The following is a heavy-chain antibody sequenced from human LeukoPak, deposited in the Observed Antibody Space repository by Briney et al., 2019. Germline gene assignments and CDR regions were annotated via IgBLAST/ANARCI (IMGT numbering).Heavy chain of an antibody. CDR3: ARFPKGSGWYGGSYYYYGMDV. V-gene: IGHV1-69*04. J-gene: IGHJ6*02. CDR2: IIPILGIA. D-gene: IGHD6-19*01. CDR1: GGTFSSYA. Sequence: SVKVSCKASGGTFSSYAISWVRQAPGQGLEWMGRIIPILGIANYAQKFQGRVTITADKSTSTAYMELSSLRSEDTAVYYCARFPKGSGWYGGSYYYYGMDVWGQGTTVTVSS.